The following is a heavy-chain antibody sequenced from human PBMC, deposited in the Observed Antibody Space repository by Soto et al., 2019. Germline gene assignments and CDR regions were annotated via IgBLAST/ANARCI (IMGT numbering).Heavy chain of an antibody. D-gene: IGHD4-17*01. CDR3: AKGTTTVTTSYYYGMDV. CDR1: GFTFSSYA. J-gene: IGHJ6*02. V-gene: IGHV3-23*01. CDR2: ISGSGGST. Sequence: GGSLRLSCAASGFTFSSYAMSWARQAPGKGLEWVSAISGSGGSTYYADSVKGRFTISRDNSKNTLYLQMSSLRAEDTAVYYCAKGTTTVTTSYYYGMDVWGQGTTVTVSS.